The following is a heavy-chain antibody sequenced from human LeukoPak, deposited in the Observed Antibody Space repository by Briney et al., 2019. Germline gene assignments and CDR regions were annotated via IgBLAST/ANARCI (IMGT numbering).Heavy chain of an antibody. CDR3: VMTAGPPTDH. J-gene: IGHJ4*01. CDR1: GFTFNDYY. CDR2: ISAGVYPI. V-gene: IGHV3-11*04. Sequence: AGGSLRLSCTGSGFTFNDYYMSGVRQAPGKGLEWLSFISAGVYPIYYADSVRGRFTISRDTAKNSLYLQMNSLRVEDTAVYYCVMTAGPPTDHWGQGALVTVSS.